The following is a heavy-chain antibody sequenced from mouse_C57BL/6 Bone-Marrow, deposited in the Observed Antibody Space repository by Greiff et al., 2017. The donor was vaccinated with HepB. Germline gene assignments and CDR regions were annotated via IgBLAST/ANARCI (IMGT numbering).Heavy chain of an antibody. CDR3: TRRSFAY. V-gene: IGHV6-6*01. Sequence: EVKLEESGGGLVQPGGSMKLSCAASGFTFSDAWMDWVRQSPEKGLEWVADIRNKANNHATYYAESVKGRFTISRDDSKSSVYLQMNSLRAEDTGIYYCTRRSFAYWGQGTLVTVSA. CDR1: GFTFSDAW. CDR2: IRNKANNHAT. J-gene: IGHJ3*01.